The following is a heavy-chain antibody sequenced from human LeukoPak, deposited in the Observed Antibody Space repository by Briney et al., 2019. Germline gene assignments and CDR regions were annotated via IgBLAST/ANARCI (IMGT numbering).Heavy chain of an antibody. CDR2: IRYDGSNK. V-gene: IGHV3-30*02. CDR3: AKGYSSSWSVFDY. Sequence: GGSLRLSCVASGFTFSSYAMHWVRQAPGKGLEWVAFIRYDGSNKYYADSVKGRFTISRDNSKNTLYLQMNSLRAEDTAVYYCAKGYSSSWSVFDYWGQGTLVTVSS. CDR1: GFTFSSYA. D-gene: IGHD6-13*01. J-gene: IGHJ4*02.